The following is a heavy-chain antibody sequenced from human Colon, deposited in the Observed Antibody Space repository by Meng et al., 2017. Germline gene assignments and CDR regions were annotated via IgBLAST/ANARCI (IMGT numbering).Heavy chain of an antibody. Sequence: QTPSLTRAISGDSVSSNSAAWNWIRQSPSRGLEWLGRTYYRSNWYNDYAVSVKSRITINPDTSNNQFSLQLNSVTAEDTAVYYCASVTGGVRNHDAFDIWAQGTMATVTS. CDR3: ASVTGGVRNHDAFDI. CDR2: TYYRSNWYN. J-gene: IGHJ3*02. V-gene: IGHV6-1*01. D-gene: IGHD3-16*01. CDR1: GDSVSSNSAA.